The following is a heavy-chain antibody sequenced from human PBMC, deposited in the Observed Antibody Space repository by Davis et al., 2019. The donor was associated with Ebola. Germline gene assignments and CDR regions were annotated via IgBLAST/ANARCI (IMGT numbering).Heavy chain of an antibody. CDR2: ISRSDSTI. J-gene: IGHJ6*02. CDR1: GFTFSDYY. V-gene: IGHV3-11*04. Sequence: PGGSLRLSCAASGFTFSDYYMSWVRQAPGKGLEWLSYISRSDSTINYADSVKGRFTISRDNAKNSLYLQMNSLRAEDTAVYYCARDLFNNSWHYYNYAMDVWGQGTTVTVSS. CDR3: ARDLFNNSWHYYNYAMDV. D-gene: IGHD6-13*01.